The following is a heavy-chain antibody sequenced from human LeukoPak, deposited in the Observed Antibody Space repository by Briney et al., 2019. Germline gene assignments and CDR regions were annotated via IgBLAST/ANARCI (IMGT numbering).Heavy chain of an antibody. J-gene: IGHJ4*02. CDR3: AKGLGYCSCGSGY. Sequence: PGGSLRLSCAASGFTFSSSGMHWVRQAPGKGLEWVAFIQFDGSNKDYADSVKGRFTISRDNSRNTLYLQMNSLRAEDTAVYYCAKGLGYCSCGSGYWRQGTLVTVSS. CDR2: IQFDGSNK. CDR1: GFTFSSSG. V-gene: IGHV3-30*02. D-gene: IGHD2-15*01.